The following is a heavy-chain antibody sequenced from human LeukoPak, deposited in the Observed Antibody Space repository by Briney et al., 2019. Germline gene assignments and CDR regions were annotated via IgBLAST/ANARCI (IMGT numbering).Heavy chain of an antibody. V-gene: IGHV3-30-3*01. CDR2: ISYDGSNK. Sequence: GGSLRLSCAASGFTFSSYAMHWVRQAPGKGLEWVADISYDGSNKYYADSVKGRFTISRDNSKNTLYLQMNSLRAEDTAVYYCARDEGQWLVQYYFDYWGQGTLVTVSS. CDR1: GFTFSSYA. J-gene: IGHJ4*02. D-gene: IGHD6-19*01. CDR3: ARDEGQWLVQYYFDY.